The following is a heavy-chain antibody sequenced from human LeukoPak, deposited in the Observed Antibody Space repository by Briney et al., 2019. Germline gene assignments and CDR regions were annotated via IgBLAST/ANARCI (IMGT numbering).Heavy chain of an antibody. CDR1: GLTFRSDD. CDR2: ISANSDHI. CDR3: ARRDRSGYGFDY. V-gene: IGHV3-21*01. J-gene: IGHJ4*02. D-gene: IGHD3-22*01. Sequence: GGSLRLSCAASGLTFRSDDMNWVRQSPGKGLEWVSSISANSDHIYYADSVRGRFTISRDNAENSLYLQMNSLGAEDTAVYYCARRDRSGYGFDYWGQGTLVTVSS.